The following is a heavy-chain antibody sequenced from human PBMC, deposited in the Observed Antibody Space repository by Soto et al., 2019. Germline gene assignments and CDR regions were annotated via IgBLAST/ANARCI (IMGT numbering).Heavy chain of an antibody. D-gene: IGHD1-26*01. CDR1: GLTFTTYW. V-gene: IGHV3-7*01. CDR3: TRNRAKFDT. J-gene: IGHJ5*02. Sequence: PGGSLRLSCVASGLTFTTYWMTWVRQAPGKGLEWVANIKQDGSEKYYVDSVKGRFTISRDDAENSLYLQMNNLRAEDTAVYYCTRNRAKFDTWGKGTQVTVSS. CDR2: IKQDGSEK.